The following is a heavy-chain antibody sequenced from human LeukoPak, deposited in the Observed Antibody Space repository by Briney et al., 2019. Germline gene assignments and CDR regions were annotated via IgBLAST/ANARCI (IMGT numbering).Heavy chain of an antibody. V-gene: IGHV1-2*02. D-gene: IGHD3-10*01. CDR2: INPNSGGT. CDR1: GYTFTGYY. Sequence: ASVKVSRMPSGYTFTGYYMHWVRQPPGQGVAWMGWINPNSGGTNYAQKLQGRVTMTRDTSISTAYMELSGLRSDDTAVYYCARDGGLLWFGNIDYWGQGTLVTVSS. J-gene: IGHJ4*02. CDR3: ARDGGLLWFGNIDY.